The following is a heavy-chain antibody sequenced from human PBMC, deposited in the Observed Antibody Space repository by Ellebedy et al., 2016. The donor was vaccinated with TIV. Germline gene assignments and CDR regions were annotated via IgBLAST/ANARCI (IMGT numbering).Heavy chain of an antibody. CDR3: ARDGTPVAGWFDP. Sequence: GGSLRLXCAASGFTFSSYSMNWVRQAPGKGLEWVSSISSSSSYIYYADSVKGRFTISRDNAKNSLYLQMNSLRAEDTAVYYCARDGTPVAGWFDPWGQGTLVTVSS. CDR2: ISSSSSYI. CDR1: GFTFSSYS. D-gene: IGHD6-19*01. J-gene: IGHJ5*02. V-gene: IGHV3-21*01.